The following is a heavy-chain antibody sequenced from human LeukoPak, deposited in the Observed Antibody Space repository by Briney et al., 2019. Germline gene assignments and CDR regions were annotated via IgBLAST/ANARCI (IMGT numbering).Heavy chain of an antibody. V-gene: IGHV3-49*04. Sequence: LSLSSTASGFTFPDYAMSWVRPAPGQGLAWVGFLRSKAYGGTKEYAASVKGRFTISRDDSKSIAYLKMNSLKTEDTAVYYCTRDTYYDFWSGYPFYWGQGTLVTVSS. CDR1: GFTFPDYA. J-gene: IGHJ4*02. CDR2: LRSKAYGGTK. CDR3: TRDTYYDFWSGYPFY. D-gene: IGHD3-3*01.